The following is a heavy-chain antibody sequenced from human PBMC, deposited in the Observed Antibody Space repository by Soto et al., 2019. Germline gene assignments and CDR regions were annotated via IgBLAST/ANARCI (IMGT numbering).Heavy chain of an antibody. CDR1: GYTFTTYY. Sequence: QVQLVQSGTEVKKPGASVKVSCKASGYTFTTYYITWVRQAHAQGLEWMGWISVYYGNTNYAQKFQGRVTMTTDTSTNTAYMELRSMTSDDTAVYYCARGDRSPDYWGQGTLVTVSS. V-gene: IGHV1-18*01. D-gene: IGHD1-26*01. CDR2: ISVYYGNT. CDR3: ARGDRSPDY. J-gene: IGHJ4*02.